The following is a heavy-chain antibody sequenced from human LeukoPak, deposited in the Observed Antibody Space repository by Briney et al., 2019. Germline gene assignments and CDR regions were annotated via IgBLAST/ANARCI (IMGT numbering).Heavy chain of an antibody. CDR2: ISSSSSTI. V-gene: IGHV3-48*02. CDR3: AGDPYCSSTSCYSYYYYGMDV. Sequence: GGSLRLSCAASGFTFSSYSMNWVRQAPGKGLEWVSYISSSSSTIYYADSVKGRFTISRDNAKNSLYLQMNSLRDEDTAVYYCAGDPYCSSTSCYSYYYYGMDVWGQGTTVTVSS. CDR1: GFTFSSYS. D-gene: IGHD2-2*02. J-gene: IGHJ6*02.